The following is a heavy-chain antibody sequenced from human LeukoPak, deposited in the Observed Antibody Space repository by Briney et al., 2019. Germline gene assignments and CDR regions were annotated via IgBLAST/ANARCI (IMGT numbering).Heavy chain of an antibody. J-gene: IGHJ4*02. Sequence: GGSLRLSCAASGFTFSSYAMSWVRQAPGKGLDWVSTISGSGSSTYYVDPVKGRFTISRDNSKNTVYLQMNSLRAEDTAVYYCAKGTQPSRRDGYGASDYWGQGTLVTVSS. CDR2: ISGSGSST. D-gene: IGHD5-24*01. CDR3: AKGTQPSRRDGYGASDY. CDR1: GFTFSSYA. V-gene: IGHV3-23*01.